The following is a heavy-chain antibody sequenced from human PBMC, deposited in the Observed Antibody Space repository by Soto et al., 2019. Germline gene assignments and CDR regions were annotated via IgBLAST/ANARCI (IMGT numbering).Heavy chain of an antibody. CDR2: ISGSGGST. CDR3: AKGGYCGGDCYDY. CDR1: GFTFSSYA. J-gene: IGHJ4*02. Sequence: GGSLRLSCAASGFTFSSYAMSWVRQAPGKGLEWVSAISGSGGSTYYADSVKGRFTISRDNSKNTLYLQMNSLRAEDTAVYDWAKGGYCGGDCYDYWGQGTMVTVSS. D-gene: IGHD2-21*01. V-gene: IGHV3-23*01.